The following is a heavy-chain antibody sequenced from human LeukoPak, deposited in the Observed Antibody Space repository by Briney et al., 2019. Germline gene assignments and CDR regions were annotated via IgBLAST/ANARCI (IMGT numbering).Heavy chain of an antibody. CDR2: IYYSGST. CDR1: GGSISSGDYY. Sequence: SETLSLTCTVSGGSISSGDYYWSWIRQPPGTGLEWIGYIYYSGSTYYNPSLKSRVTISVDTSKNQFSLKLSSVTAADTAVYSCARARVYCSGGSCYGYYYYGMDVWGQGTTVTVSS. V-gene: IGHV4-30-4*01. J-gene: IGHJ6*02. D-gene: IGHD2-15*01. CDR3: ARARVYCSGGSCYGYYYYGMDV.